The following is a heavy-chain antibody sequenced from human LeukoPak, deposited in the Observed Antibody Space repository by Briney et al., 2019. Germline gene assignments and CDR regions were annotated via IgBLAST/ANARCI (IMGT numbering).Heavy chain of an antibody. CDR2: INHSGST. V-gene: IGHV4-34*01. J-gene: IGHJ4*02. CDR3: ARGHRVRSLGWYDY. D-gene: IGHD6-19*01. Sequence: SETLSLTCAVYGGSFSGYYWSWIRQTPGKGLEWIGEINHSGSTNYNPSLKSRVTISVDTSKNQFSLKLSSVTAADTAVYYCARGHRVRSLGWYDYWGQGTLVTVSS. CDR1: GGSFSGYY.